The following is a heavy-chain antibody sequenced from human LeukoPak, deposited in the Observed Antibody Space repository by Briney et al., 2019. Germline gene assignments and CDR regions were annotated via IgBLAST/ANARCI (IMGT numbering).Heavy chain of an antibody. D-gene: IGHD3-9*01. CDR1: GYSFTSYW. CDR3: ARLSGVDYDILTGYSRYFDY. J-gene: IGHJ4*02. V-gene: IGHV5-51*01. CDR2: IYPGDSDT. Sequence: GASLQISCKGSGYSFTSYWIGWVRPLPGKGLEWMGIIYPGDSDTRYSPSFQGQVTISADKSISTAYLQWSSLKASDTAMYYCARLSGVDYDILTGYSRYFDYWGQGTLVTVSS.